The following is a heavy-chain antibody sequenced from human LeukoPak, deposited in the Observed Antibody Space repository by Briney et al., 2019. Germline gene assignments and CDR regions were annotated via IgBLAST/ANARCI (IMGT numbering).Heavy chain of an antibody. CDR1: GFSFSNAW. CDR2: ISGSGGST. D-gene: IGHD1-1*01. CDR3: AKGGTHWPTGYYYMDV. V-gene: IGHV3-23*01. J-gene: IGHJ6*03. Sequence: GGSLRLSCAASGFSFSNAWMSWVRQAPGKGLEWVSPISGSGGSTYYADSVKGRFTISRDNSKNTLYLQMNSLRAEDTAVYYCAKGGTHWPTGYYYMDVWGKGTTVTVSS.